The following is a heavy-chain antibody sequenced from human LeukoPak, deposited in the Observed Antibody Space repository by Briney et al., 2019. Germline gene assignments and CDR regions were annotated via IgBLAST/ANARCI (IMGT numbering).Heavy chain of an antibody. CDR1: GGSISSSSYY. D-gene: IGHD6-19*01. CDR2: IYYSGST. J-gene: IGHJ4*02. Sequence: SETLSLTCTVSGGSISSSSYYWGWIRQPPGKGLEWIGSIYYSGSTYYNPSLKSRVTISVDTSKNQFSLKLSSVTAADTAVYYCAGERGEEYSSGWYKRNYFDNWGQGIRVTVSS. V-gene: IGHV4-39*07. CDR3: AGERGEEYSSGWYKRNYFDN.